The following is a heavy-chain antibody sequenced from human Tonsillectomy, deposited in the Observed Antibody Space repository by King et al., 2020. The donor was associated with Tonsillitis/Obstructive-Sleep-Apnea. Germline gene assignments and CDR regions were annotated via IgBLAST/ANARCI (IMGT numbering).Heavy chain of an antibody. Sequence: VQLQESGPGLVKPSGTLSLTCGVSGGSISSTNWWIWVRQPPGKGLEWIGEIFHSGSTSYNPSLKSRVTISLDKSKNQFSLKPRSVTAADTALYYCARGGVYGSGSPALYFDCWGQGTLVTVSS. D-gene: IGHD3-10*01. J-gene: IGHJ4*02. CDR3: ARGGVYGSGSPALYFDC. CDR2: IFHSGST. V-gene: IGHV4-4*02. CDR1: GGSISSTNW.